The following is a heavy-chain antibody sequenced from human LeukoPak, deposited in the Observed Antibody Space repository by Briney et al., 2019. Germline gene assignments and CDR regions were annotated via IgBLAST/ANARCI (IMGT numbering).Heavy chain of an antibody. D-gene: IGHD3-22*01. CDR1: GYTFTSYY. Sequence: GASVKVSCKASGYTFTSYYMHWVRQAPGQGLEWMGIINPSGGSTSYAQKFQGRVTMTRDTSTSTVYMELSSLRSEDTAVYYCAREGFHSERPDYDSSGYWFDPWGQGTLVTVSS. CDR3: AREGFHSERPDYDSSGYWFDP. J-gene: IGHJ5*02. V-gene: IGHV1-46*01. CDR2: INPSGGST.